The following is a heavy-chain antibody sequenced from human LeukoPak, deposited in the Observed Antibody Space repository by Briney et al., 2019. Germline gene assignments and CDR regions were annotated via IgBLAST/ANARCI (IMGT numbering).Heavy chain of an antibody. D-gene: IGHD2/OR15-2a*01. CDR3: AISLTSTYTFDI. CDR2: TRNKANSYTT. CDR1: GFSFSDHY. Sequence: PGGSLRLSCAVSGFSFSDHYMDWVRQAPGKGLEWVGRTRNKANSYTTEYAASVNGRFTISRDDSKSSLYLQINSLKTEDTAVYYCAISLTSTYTFDIWGQGTMVTVSS. J-gene: IGHJ3*02. V-gene: IGHV3-72*01.